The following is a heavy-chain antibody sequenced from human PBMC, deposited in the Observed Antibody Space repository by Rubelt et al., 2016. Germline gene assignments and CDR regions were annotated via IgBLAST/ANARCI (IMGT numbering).Heavy chain of an antibody. Sequence: RSLRLSCAASGFTFSSYWMHWVRQAPGKGPVWVSRINSDGSSTTYADSVKGRFTISRDNSKNTLYLQMNSLRAEDTAVYYCARVMAAWGQGTLVTVSS. CDR2: INSDGSST. V-gene: IGHV3-74*01. CDR1: GFTFSSYW. D-gene: IGHD6-6*01. J-gene: IGHJ4*02. CDR3: ARVMAA.